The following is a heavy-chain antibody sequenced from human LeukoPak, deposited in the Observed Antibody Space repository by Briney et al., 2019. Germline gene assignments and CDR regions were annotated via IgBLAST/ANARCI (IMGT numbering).Heavy chain of an antibody. CDR1: GFTLSTYW. CDR3: ARPLYRHASPFDY. V-gene: IGHV3-74*01. CDR2: INSDGTTT. J-gene: IGHJ4*02. D-gene: IGHD2-2*02. Sequence: GGSLRLSCAASGFTLSTYWMHWVRQAPGKGLVWVSRINSDGTTTTYADSVKGRFTISRDNAKNTLYLQMNSLRAEDTAVYYCARPLYRHASPFDYGGQGTLVTVS.